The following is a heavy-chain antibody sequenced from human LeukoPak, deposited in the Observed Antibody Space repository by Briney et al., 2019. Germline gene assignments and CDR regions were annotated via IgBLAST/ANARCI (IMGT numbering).Heavy chain of an antibody. Sequence: GGSLRLSCAASGFTFKIYWMSWLRQAPGKGLEWVANIKPDGSAVYYLDSVKGRFTISRDNAQNSVFLQMNTLRVEDTAVYYCAGDRAQYYDDSFDIWGQGTMVTVSS. CDR3: AGDRAQYYDDSFDI. J-gene: IGHJ3*02. D-gene: IGHD3-3*01. CDR1: GFTFKIYW. CDR2: IKPDGSAV. V-gene: IGHV3-7*01.